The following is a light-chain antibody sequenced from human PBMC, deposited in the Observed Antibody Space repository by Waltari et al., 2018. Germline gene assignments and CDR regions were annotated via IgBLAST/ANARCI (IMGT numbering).Light chain of an antibody. CDR1: SPNIGNNY. V-gene: IGLV1-51*02. CDR3: GTWDSSLSGAV. Sequence: QSVLTQPPSVSAAPGQRVTIPCSGGSPNIGNNYVSWYRQFPGTAPKLLLYENTERPSGIPGRFSGSKSGTSATLDITGLQAGDEADYYCGTWDSSLSGAVFGGGTHLTVL. J-gene: IGLJ7*01. CDR2: ENT.